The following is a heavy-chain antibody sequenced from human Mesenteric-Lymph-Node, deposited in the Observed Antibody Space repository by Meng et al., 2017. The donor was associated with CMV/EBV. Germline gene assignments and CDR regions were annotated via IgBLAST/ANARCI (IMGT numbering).Heavy chain of an antibody. CDR1: GFTFSSYS. V-gene: IGHV3-21*01. CDR2: ISSRSDYI. J-gene: IGHJ3*02. Sequence: GGSLRLSCAASGFTFSSYSMNWVRQAPGKGLEWVSYISSRSDYIYYADSVKGRFTISRDNAKNSLYLQMNNPRAEDTAVYYCARDLGLGDGGNPGAFDMWGQGTMVTVSS. CDR3: ARDLGLGDGGNPGAFDM. D-gene: IGHD4-23*01.